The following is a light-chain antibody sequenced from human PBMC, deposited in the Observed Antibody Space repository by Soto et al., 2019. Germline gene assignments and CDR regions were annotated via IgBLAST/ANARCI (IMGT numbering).Light chain of an antibody. CDR2: EVY. J-gene: IGLJ3*02. V-gene: IGLV2-14*01. Sequence: QSALTQPASVSGSPGQSITISCTGTRSDVATYNYVSWYQQHPGKAPKLMIYEVYHRPSGVSDRFSGSKSGNTASLTISGLQAEDEGYYYCSSYSSTTTLVVFGGGTKLTVL. CDR1: RSDVATYNY. CDR3: SSYSSTTTLVV.